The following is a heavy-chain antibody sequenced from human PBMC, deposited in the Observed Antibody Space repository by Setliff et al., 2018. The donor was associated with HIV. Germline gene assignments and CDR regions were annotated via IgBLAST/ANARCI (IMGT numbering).Heavy chain of an antibody. D-gene: IGHD3-3*01. V-gene: IGHV4-39*01. CDR1: GGSINSTSYY. CDR2: IYHTGSN. Sequence: SETLSLTCAVYGGSINSTSYYWGWIRQPPGNGLEWIGSIYHTGSNYYKPSLKSRVTISVDTSKNQFSPRLSSVAAGDTAVYYCARSIVPVASGYYYFEYWGQGTLVTVSS. J-gene: IGHJ4*02. CDR3: ARSIVPVASGYYYFEY.